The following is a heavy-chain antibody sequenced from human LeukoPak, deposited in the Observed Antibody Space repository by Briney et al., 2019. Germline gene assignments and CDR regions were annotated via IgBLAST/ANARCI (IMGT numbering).Heavy chain of an antibody. D-gene: IGHD3-22*01. V-gene: IGHV3-7*02. CDR1: GFTFSSYW. Sequence: GGSLRLSCAASGFTFSSYWMSWVRQAPGKGLEWVANIKQDGSDKYYVDSVKGRFTISRDNSKNTLYLQMNSLRAEDTAVYYRARPYYDSSGYYYWGNAFDIWGQGTMVTVSS. J-gene: IGHJ3*02. CDR2: IKQDGSDK. CDR3: ARPYYDSSGYYYWGNAFDI.